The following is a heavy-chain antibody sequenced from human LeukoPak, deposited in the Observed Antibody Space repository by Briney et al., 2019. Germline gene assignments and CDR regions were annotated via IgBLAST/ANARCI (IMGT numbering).Heavy chain of an antibody. D-gene: IGHD1-26*01. Sequence: GGSLRLSCAASGFTFSSYAMHWVRQAPGKGLEWVSVIYSGGSTYYADSVKGRFTISRDNSKNTLYLQMNSLRAEDTAVYYCAWGVGATTLGRFDYWGQGTLVTVSS. CDR2: IYSGGST. CDR3: AWGVGATTLGRFDY. CDR1: GFTFSSYA. V-gene: IGHV3-53*01. J-gene: IGHJ4*02.